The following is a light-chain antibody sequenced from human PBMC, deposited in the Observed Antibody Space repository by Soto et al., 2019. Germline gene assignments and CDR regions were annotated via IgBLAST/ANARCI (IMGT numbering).Light chain of an antibody. CDR1: QSISTY. CDR3: QQSYTAPLT. J-gene: IGKJ4*01. CDR2: AAS. V-gene: IGKV1-39*01. Sequence: DSQRTQCPSSLSAPVGDRVTITCRASQSISTYLNWYQQKPGKAPNLLIFAASTLQSGVPSRFSGSGSGTDFTLTIRSLQPQDFATYYCQQSYTAPLTFGGGTKVDIK.